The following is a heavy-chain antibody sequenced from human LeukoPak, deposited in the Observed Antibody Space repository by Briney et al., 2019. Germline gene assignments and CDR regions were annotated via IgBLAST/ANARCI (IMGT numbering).Heavy chain of an antibody. CDR1: GYSISNAYY. J-gene: IGHJ4*02. Sequence: SETLSLTCSVSGYSISNAYYWGWIRQPPGKGLEWIGSIYYSGSIFYNPSLKSRVTISIDTSKNHFSLKLSSVTAADTAVYYCARQTGSGLFILPGGQGTLVTVSS. CDR2: IYYSGSI. CDR3: ARQTGSGLFILP. D-gene: IGHD3/OR15-3a*01. V-gene: IGHV4-38-2*02.